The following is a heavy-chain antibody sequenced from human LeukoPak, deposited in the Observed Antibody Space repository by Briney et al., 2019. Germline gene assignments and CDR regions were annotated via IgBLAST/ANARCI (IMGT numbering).Heavy chain of an antibody. CDR1: GFTFSNAW. J-gene: IGHJ4*02. CDR2: IKSKTDGGTT. D-gene: IGHD3-10*01. CDR3: TTAELWFGEFDY. Sequence: GGSLRLSCAASGFTFSNAWMSWVRQAPGKGLEWVGRIKSKTDGGTTDYAAPVKGRFTISRDDSKNTLYLQMNGLKTEDTAVYYCTTAELWFGEFDYWGQGTLVTVSS. V-gene: IGHV3-15*01.